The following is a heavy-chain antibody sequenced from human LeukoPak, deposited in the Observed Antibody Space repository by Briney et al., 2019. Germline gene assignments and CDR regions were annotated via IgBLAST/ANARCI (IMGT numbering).Heavy chain of an antibody. V-gene: IGHV5-51*01. Sequence: HGESLKISCKGSGYSFTSYWIGWVRQMPGKGPEWMGIIYPGDSDTRYSPSFQGQVTISADKSISTAYLQWSSLKASDTAMYYCATLPATARATLDYWGQGTLVTVSS. CDR3: ATLPATARATLDY. CDR2: IYPGDSDT. D-gene: IGHD1-26*01. CDR1: GYSFTSYW. J-gene: IGHJ4*02.